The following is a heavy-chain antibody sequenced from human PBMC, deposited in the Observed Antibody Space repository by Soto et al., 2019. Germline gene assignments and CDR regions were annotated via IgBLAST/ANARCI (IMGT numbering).Heavy chain of an antibody. J-gene: IGHJ4*02. CDR1: GYTFTSFD. CDR2: TTASNTHT. V-gene: IGHV1-18*04. Sequence: QVQLLQSGTEVKEPGASVKVSCKASGYTFTSFDISWVRQAPGQGLEWVGWTTASNTHTNYAQKLQGRVTMTTDTSTSTAYMELRSPGSDAKAIYYCARGGYSSGYHYWGQGTLVTVSS. CDR3: ARGGYSSGYHY. D-gene: IGHD3-22*01.